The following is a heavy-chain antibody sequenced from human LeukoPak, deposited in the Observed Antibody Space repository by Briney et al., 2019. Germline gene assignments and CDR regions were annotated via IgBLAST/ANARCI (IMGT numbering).Heavy chain of an antibody. J-gene: IGHJ4*02. CDR3: ARRVGFHYYDSNYYFDY. CDR1: GYSFTSYW. Sequence: GESLKISCKGSGYSFTSYWTGWVRQMPGKGLEWMGIIYPGDSDTRYSPSFQGQVTISADKSISTAYLQWSSLKASDTAMYYCARRVGFHYYDSNYYFDYWGQGTLVTVSS. D-gene: IGHD3-22*01. V-gene: IGHV5-51*01. CDR2: IYPGDSDT.